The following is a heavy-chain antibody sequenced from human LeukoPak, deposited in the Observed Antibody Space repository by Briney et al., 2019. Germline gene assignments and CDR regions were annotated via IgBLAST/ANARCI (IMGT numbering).Heavy chain of an antibody. Sequence: GGSLRLSCAAFGFTFSSYGMSWVRQAPGKGLEWVSSIRGDGSGTFYADSVKGRFTISRDNSKNTLYLQMNSLRVEDTALYYCVNPGGFGPPFDYWGQGALVTVSS. CDR1: GFTFSSYG. V-gene: IGHV3-23*01. CDR3: VNPGGFGPPFDY. D-gene: IGHD3-10*01. J-gene: IGHJ4*02. CDR2: IRGDGSGT.